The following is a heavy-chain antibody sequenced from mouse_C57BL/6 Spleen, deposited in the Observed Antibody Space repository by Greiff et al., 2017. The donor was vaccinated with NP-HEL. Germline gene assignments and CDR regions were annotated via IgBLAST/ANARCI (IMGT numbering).Heavy chain of an antibody. V-gene: IGHV1-76*01. D-gene: IGHD1-1*01. J-gene: IGHJ2*01. Sequence: QVHVKQSGAELVRPGASVKLSCKASGYTFTDYYINWVKQRPGQGLEWIARIYPGSGNTYYNEKFKGKATLTAEKSSSTAYMQLSSLTSEDSAVYFCAKGEGFITTDDYFDYWGQGTTLTVSS. CDR3: AKGEGFITTDDYFDY. CDR1: GYTFTDYY. CDR2: IYPGSGNT.